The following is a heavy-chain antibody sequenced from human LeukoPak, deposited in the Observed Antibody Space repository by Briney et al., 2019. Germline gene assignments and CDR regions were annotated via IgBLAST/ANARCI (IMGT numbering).Heavy chain of an antibody. V-gene: IGHV1-69*13. CDR3: ARAAGATTLLLYYFDY. D-gene: IGHD1-26*01. CDR1: GGTFSSYA. J-gene: IGHJ4*02. Sequence: SVKVSCKASGGTFSSYAISWVRQAPGQGLEWMGGIIPIFGTANYAQKFQGRVTITADESTSTAYMELSSLRSEDTAVYYCARAAGATTLLLYYFDYWGQGTLVTVSS. CDR2: IIPIFGTA.